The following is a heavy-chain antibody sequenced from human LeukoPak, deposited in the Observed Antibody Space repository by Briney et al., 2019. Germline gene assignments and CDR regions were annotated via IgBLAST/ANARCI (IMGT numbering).Heavy chain of an antibody. D-gene: IGHD6-6*01. V-gene: IGHV1-18*01. CDR2: ISAYNGNT. CDR3: ARDLLYSSYSSSSIY. J-gene: IGHJ4*02. Sequence: GASVKVSCKASGYTFTSYGISWVRQAPGQGLEWMGWISAYNGNTNYAQKLQGRVTKTTDTSTSTAYMELRSLRSDDTAVYYCARDLLYSSYSSSSIYWGQGTLVTVSS. CDR1: GYTFTSYG.